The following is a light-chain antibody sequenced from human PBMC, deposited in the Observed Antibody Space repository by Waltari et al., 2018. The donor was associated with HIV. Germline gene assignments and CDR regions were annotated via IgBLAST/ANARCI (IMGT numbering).Light chain of an antibody. V-gene: IGKV1-5*03. Sequence: IQVPLSPYTLTASVGDSVTITCQARQRISTWLAWYHQKAGKAPKLLLYKVSSLESGVPSRFSGRGSETEFTLTISSVQPDDASTYYCQQYNSDLYSFGQGTKLEIK. CDR1: QRISTW. CDR3: QQYNSDLYS. J-gene: IGKJ2*03. CDR2: KVS.